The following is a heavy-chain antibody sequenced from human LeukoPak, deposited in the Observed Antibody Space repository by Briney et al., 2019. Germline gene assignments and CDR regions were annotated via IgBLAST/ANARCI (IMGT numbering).Heavy chain of an antibody. D-gene: IGHD4-17*01. V-gene: IGHV4-39*01. J-gene: IGHJ4*02. CDR3: ARLGDYSFDY. CDR2: IYYSGST. Sequence: SETLSLTCTVPGGSISSSSYYWGWIRQPPGKGLEWIGSIYYSGSTYYNPSLKSRVTISVDTSKNQFSLKLSSVTAADTAVYYCARLGDYSFDYWGQGTLVTVSS. CDR1: GGSISSSSYY.